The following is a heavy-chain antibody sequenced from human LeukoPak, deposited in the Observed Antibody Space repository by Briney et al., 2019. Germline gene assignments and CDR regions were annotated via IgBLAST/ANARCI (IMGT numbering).Heavy chain of an antibody. D-gene: IGHD1-26*01. Sequence: ETLPHTCAVYGGSFSTYLWTWIRQPPGKGLEWIGDINHGGRTNYNPSLKSRVPISIDMSKHQFSLNVRSVTAADTAVYYCARVRIESGSYYFDYWGQGILVTVSS. CDR3: ARVRIESGSYYFDY. V-gene: IGHV4-34*01. CDR2: INHGGRT. J-gene: IGHJ4*02. CDR1: GGSFSTYL.